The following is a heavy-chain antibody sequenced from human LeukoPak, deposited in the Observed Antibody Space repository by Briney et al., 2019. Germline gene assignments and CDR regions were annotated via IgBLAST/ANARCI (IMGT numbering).Heavy chain of an antibody. CDR3: ATDGSGSPADY. V-gene: IGHV3-30*04. Sequence: GRSLRLSCAASGITLSRYAMHWVRQAPGKGLEWVAFISNDGSSKYYADSVKGRFTISRDNSKDTLYLQLSSVRAEDTAVYYCATDGSGSPADYWGQGTLVTVSS. J-gene: IGHJ4*02. D-gene: IGHD3-10*01. CDR2: ISNDGSSK. CDR1: GITLSRYA.